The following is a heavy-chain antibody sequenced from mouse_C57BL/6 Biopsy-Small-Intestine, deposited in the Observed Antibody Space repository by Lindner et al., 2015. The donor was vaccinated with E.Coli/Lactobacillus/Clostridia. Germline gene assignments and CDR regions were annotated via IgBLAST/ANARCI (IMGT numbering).Heavy chain of an antibody. Sequence: VQLQESVEDWCSLKGQLKLSCAASGFSFNTYAMNWVRQAPGKGLEWVARIRSKSNNYATYYADSVKDRFTISRDDSESMLYLQMNDLKTEDTAMYYCVRAWYFDYWGQGTTLTVSS. V-gene: IGHV10-1*01. CDR3: VRAWYFDY. CDR2: IRSKSNNYAT. CDR1: GFSFNTYA. J-gene: IGHJ2*01.